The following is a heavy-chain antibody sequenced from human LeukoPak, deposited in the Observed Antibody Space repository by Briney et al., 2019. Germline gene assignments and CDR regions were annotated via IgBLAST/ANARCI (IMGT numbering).Heavy chain of an antibody. CDR3: ARGYFYGSLNYFDS. Sequence: QTGGALRLSCAASGFTFSSYAVHWGRQAPGKGLESVSGIRGDGSSPFYADSVKGRFTISRDNSKNTLFLQMTSLRVEDTAVYYCARGYFYGSLNYFDSWGQGTLVTVSS. CDR1: GFTFSSYA. D-gene: IGHD5-18*01. J-gene: IGHJ4*02. CDR2: IRGDGSSP. V-gene: IGHV3-64D*06.